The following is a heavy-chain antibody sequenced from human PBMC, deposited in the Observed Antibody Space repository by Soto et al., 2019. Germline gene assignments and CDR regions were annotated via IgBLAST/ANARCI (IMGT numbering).Heavy chain of an antibody. CDR3: ARRKGGGYYSYGMDV. Sequence: QLQLQESGPGLVKPSETLSLTCTVFGGFISSSSYYWGWIRQPPGKGLEWIGIIDYSGNTYYDPSLKSRITISVDTSKNQFSLRLSSVTAADPAVYYCARRKGGGYYSYGMDVWGPGTTVTVSS. J-gene: IGHJ6*02. CDR2: IDYSGNT. CDR1: GGFISSSSYY. V-gene: IGHV4-39*01. D-gene: IGHD3-16*01.